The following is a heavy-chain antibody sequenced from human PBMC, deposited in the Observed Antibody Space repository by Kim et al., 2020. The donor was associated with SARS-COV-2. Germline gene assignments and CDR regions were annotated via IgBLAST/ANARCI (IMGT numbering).Heavy chain of an antibody. Sequence: ASVKVSCKASGYTFTSYAMHWVRQAPGQRLEWMGWINAGNGNTKYSQKFQGRVTITRDTSASTAYMELSSLRSEDTAVYYCARQQWLVRWDAFDIWGQGTMVTVSS. V-gene: IGHV1-3*01. J-gene: IGHJ3*02. D-gene: IGHD6-19*01. CDR1: GYTFTSYA. CDR3: ARQQWLVRWDAFDI. CDR2: INAGNGNT.